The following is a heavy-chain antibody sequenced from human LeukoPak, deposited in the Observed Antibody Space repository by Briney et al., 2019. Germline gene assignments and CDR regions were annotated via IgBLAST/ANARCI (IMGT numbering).Heavy chain of an antibody. D-gene: IGHD6-19*01. CDR2: IYYSGST. CDR3: AREGPSIAVAGTGLAAFDI. J-gene: IGHJ3*02. CDR1: GGSISSSSYY. V-gene: IGHV4-39*07. Sequence: SETLSLTCTVSGGSISSSSYYWGWIRQPPGKGLEWIGSIYYSGSTYYNPSLKSRVTISVDTSKNQFSLKLSSVTAADTAVYYCAREGPSIAVAGTGLAAFDIWGQGTMVTVSS.